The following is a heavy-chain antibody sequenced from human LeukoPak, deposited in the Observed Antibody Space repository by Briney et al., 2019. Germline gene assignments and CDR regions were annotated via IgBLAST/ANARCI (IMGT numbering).Heavy chain of an antibody. CDR2: INAGNGNT. J-gene: IGHJ3*02. V-gene: IGHV1-3*01. Sequence: GASVKVSCKASGYTFTTYAMHWVRQAPGQRLEWMGWINAGNGNTEYSQKFQGRVTITRDTSASTAYMELSSLRSEDTAVYYSASRRQYCSTTSCSATFDIWGQGTMVTVSS. D-gene: IGHD2-2*01. CDR3: ASRRQYCSTTSCSATFDI. CDR1: GYTFTTYA.